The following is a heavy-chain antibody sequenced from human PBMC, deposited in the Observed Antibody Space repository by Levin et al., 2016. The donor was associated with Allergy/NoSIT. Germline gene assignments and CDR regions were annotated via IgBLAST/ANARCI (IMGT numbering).Heavy chain of an antibody. CDR2: ISVRGGNT. D-gene: IGHD4-17*01. J-gene: IGHJ6*03. CDR3: AKEVGAVTRRHYMDV. V-gene: IGHV3-23*01. CDR1: GFTFSSYA. Sequence: ESLKISCAASGFTFSSYAMHWVRQAPGKGLEWVSGISVRGGNTYYADSVKGRFTISRDNRKKTTYLEMKSLRAEDTAVYYCAKEVGAVTRRHYMDVWGKGATVTVSS.